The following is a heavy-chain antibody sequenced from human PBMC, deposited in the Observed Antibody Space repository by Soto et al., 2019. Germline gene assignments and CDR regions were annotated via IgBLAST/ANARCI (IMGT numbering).Heavy chain of an antibody. CDR2: ISYDGSNK. D-gene: IGHD6-19*01. CDR1: GFTFSSYA. J-gene: IGHJ4*02. CDR3: ARSIPGIAVAGHFDY. Sequence: PGGSLRLSCAASGFTFSSYAMHWVRQAPGKGLEWVAVISYDGSNKYYADSVKGRFTISRDNSKNTLYLQMNSLRAEDTAVYYCARSIPGIAVAGHFDYGGQGTLVTVSS. V-gene: IGHV3-30-3*01.